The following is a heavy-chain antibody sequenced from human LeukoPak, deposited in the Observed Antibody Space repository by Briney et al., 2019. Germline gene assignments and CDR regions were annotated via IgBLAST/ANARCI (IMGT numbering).Heavy chain of an antibody. V-gene: IGHV1-46*01. CDR1: GYAITSHF. D-gene: IGHD6-25*01. J-gene: IGHJ4*02. CDR2: VHPNGDST. Sequence: ASVKVSCKASGYAITSHFMHWLRQAPGQGLEWVGTVHPNGDSTTYAQSFQGRVAMTRDTSTSTVYMDLSSLRSEDTAVYYCAREAIAAGKNLDYWGQGTQVTVSS. CDR3: AREAIAAGKNLDY.